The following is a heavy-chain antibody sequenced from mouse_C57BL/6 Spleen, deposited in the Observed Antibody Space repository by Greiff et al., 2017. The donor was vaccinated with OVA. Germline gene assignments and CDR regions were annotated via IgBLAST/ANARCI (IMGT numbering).Heavy chain of an antibody. D-gene: IGHD3-3*01. J-gene: IGHJ1*03. CDR3: AVGDPHWYFDV. Sequence: KESCKASGYTFTSYWMQWVKQRPGQGLEWIGEIDPSDSYTNYNQKFKGKATLTVDTSSSTAYMQLSSLTSEDSAVYYCAVGDPHWYFDVWGTGTTVTVSS. CDR1: GYTFTSYW. V-gene: IGHV1-50*01. CDR2: IDPSDSYT.